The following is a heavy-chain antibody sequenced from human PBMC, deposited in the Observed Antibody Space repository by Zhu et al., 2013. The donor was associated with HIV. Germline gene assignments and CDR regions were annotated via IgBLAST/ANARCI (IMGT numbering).Heavy chain of an antibody. V-gene: IGHV1-18*01. CDR2: ISAYNGNT. Sequence: VQLVQSGAEVKKPGASVKVSCKASGYTFTSYGISWVRQAPGQGLEWMGWISAYNGNTNYAQKLQGRVTMTTDTSTSTAYMELRSLRSDDTAVYYCARDLTYYYGSGSYQYYFDYWAREPWSPSPQ. J-gene: IGHJ4*02. CDR1: GYTFTSYG. D-gene: IGHD3-10*01. CDR3: ARDLTYYYGSGSYQYYFDY.